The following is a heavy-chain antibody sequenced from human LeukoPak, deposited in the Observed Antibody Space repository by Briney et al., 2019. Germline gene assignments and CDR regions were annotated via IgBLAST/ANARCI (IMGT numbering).Heavy chain of an antibody. Sequence: GGSLRLSCAASGFTLNNYGMHWVRQAPGKGLEWVAVISYDGRNIHYPDSVKGRFTISRDISTDTLWLQMDSLRTEDTAVYYCAKGPLRGTAAAIDYWGQGTLVTVSS. CDR2: ISYDGRNI. D-gene: IGHD2-2*01. CDR3: AKGPLRGTAAAIDY. V-gene: IGHV3-30*18. J-gene: IGHJ4*02. CDR1: GFTLNNYG.